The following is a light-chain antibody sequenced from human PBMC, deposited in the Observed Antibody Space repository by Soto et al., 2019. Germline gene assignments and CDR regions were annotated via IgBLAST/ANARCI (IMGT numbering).Light chain of an antibody. CDR1: SSDVGGYNF. CDR2: EVT. Sequence: QSALTQPASVSGSPGQSITISCTGTSSDVGGYNFVSWYQQHPGKAPKLMIFEVTHRPSGVSDHFSSSKSGNTASLTISGLQAEGEADYYGSSYTSRITYVFGSGTKVTVL. J-gene: IGLJ1*01. V-gene: IGLV2-14*03. CDR3: SSYTSRITYV.